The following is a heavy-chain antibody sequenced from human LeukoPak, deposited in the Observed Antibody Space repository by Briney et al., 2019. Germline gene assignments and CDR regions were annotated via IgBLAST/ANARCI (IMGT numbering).Heavy chain of an antibody. Sequence: SETLSLICTVSGGSISRGGYYWSWIRQHPGKGLEWIGYIYYSGSTYYNPSLKSRVTISVDTSKNQFSLKLSSVAAADTAVYYCARGRHYYDSSGYFPFDYWGQGTLVTVSS. D-gene: IGHD3-22*01. V-gene: IGHV4-31*03. CDR3: ARGRHYYDSSGYFPFDY. J-gene: IGHJ4*02. CDR1: GGSISRGGYY. CDR2: IYYSGST.